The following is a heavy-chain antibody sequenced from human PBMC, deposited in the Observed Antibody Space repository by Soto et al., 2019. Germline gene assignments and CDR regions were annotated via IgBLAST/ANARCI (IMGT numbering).Heavy chain of an antibody. CDR3: ARVPPVAGTSFDY. V-gene: IGHV1-3*01. D-gene: IGHD6-19*01. CDR2: INAGNGNT. Sequence: QVQLVQSGAEVKKPGASVKVSCKASGYTFTSYAMHWVRQAPGQRLEWMGWINAGNGNTKYSQKFQGRVTITRDTSASPAYMELSSLRSEDTAVYYCARVPPVAGTSFDYWGQGTLVTVSS. J-gene: IGHJ4*02. CDR1: GYTFTSYA.